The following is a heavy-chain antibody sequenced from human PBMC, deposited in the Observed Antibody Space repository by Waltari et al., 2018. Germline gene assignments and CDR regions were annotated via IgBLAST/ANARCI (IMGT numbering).Heavy chain of an antibody. CDR2: IIPFFGMS. V-gene: IGHV1-69*02. CDR3: ARSGEMKGTVDY. D-gene: IGHD1-1*01. CDR1: GGTFSTST. Sequence: HVQLEQSGAEVKKPGSSVKVSCTASGGTFSTSTVTWVRKAPGQGLEWMGSIIPFFGMSKYAQCLQARLTITVDQSTNTGYMELNNLRPEDTGVYYCARSGEMKGTVDYWGQGTLVTVSS. J-gene: IGHJ4*02.